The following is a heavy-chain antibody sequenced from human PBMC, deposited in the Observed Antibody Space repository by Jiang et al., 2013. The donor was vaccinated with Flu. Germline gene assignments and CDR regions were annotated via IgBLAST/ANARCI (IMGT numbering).Heavy chain of an antibody. J-gene: IGHJ4*02. CDR1: GASITSSGYH. V-gene: IGHV4-39*01. CDR3: ARQQRGYYDSSPFYYFDY. CDR2: VYYSGRP. Sequence: GSGLVKPSETLSLTCIVSGASITSSGYHWGWIRQSPGKGLEWIGSVYYSGRPYYNPSLKSRVAIYVDTSNNQLSLKVTSVTAADTAVYFCARQQRGYYDSSPFYYFDYWGQGTLVTVSS. D-gene: IGHD3-22*01.